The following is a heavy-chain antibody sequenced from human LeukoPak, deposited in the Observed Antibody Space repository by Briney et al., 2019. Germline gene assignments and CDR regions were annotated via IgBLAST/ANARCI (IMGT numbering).Heavy chain of an antibody. CDR3: ARYDSNGYYYKGRLGWRYYFDY. Sequence: SETLSLTCTVSGGSISSYYWSWIRQPPGKGLEWIGYIYTSGSTNYNPSLKSRVTISVDTSKNQFSLKLSSVTAADTAVYYCARYDSNGYYYKGRLGWRYYFDYWGQGTLVTVSS. CDR2: IYTSGST. CDR1: GGSISSYY. J-gene: IGHJ4*02. V-gene: IGHV4-4*09. D-gene: IGHD3-22*01.